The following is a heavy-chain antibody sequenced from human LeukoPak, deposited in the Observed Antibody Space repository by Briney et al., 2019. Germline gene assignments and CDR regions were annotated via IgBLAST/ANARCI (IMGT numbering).Heavy chain of an antibody. V-gene: IGHV4-34*01. D-gene: IGHD1-26*01. J-gene: IGHJ4*02. CDR3: ARVRGRVGATHSDY. CDR1: GGSFSGYY. Sequence: PSESLSLTCAVYGGSFSGYYWSWIRQPPGKGLEWFGEINHSGSTNYNPSLKSRVTISVDTSKNQFSLKLSSVTAADTAVYYCARVRGRVGATHSDYWGQGTLVTVSS. CDR2: INHSGST.